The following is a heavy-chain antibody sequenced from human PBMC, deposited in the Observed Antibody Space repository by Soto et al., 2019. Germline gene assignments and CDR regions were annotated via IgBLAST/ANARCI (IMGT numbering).Heavy chain of an antibody. CDR3: AAPKQLSMGYYYGMDV. D-gene: IGHD2-2*01. Sequence: GESLKISCKGSGYSFTSYWISWVRQMPGKGLEWMGRIDPSDSYTNYSPSFQGHVTISADKSIGTAYLQWSSLKASDTAMYYCAAPKQLSMGYYYGMDVWGQGTTVTVSS. CDR1: GYSFTSYW. J-gene: IGHJ6*02. CDR2: IDPSDSYT. V-gene: IGHV5-10-1*01.